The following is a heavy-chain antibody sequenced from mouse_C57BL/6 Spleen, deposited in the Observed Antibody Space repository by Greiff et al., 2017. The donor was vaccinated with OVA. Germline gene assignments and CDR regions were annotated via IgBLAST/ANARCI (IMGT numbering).Heavy chain of an antibody. V-gene: IGHV5-9*01. Sequence: VQLQESGGGLVKPGGSLKLSCAASGFTFSSYTMSWVRQTPEKRLEWVATISGGGGNTYYPDSVKGRFTISRDNAKNTLYLQMSSLRSEDTALYYCARYDYDAWFAYWGQGTLVTVSA. CDR1: GFTFSSYT. CDR2: ISGGGGNT. J-gene: IGHJ3*01. D-gene: IGHD2-4*01. CDR3: ARYDYDAWFAY.